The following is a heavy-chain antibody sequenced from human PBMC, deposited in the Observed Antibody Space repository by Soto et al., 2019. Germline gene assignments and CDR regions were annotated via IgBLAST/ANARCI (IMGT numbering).Heavy chain of an antibody. Sequence: GASVEVSCKASGYTFTSYGISWVRQAPGQGLEWMGWISAYNGNTNYAQKLQGRVTMTTDTSTSTAYMELRSLRSVDTAVYYCARAQRIGYCSSTSCYRRDNWFDPWGQGTLVIVSS. CDR2: ISAYNGNT. V-gene: IGHV1-18*01. CDR1: GYTFTSYG. D-gene: IGHD2-2*02. CDR3: ARAQRIGYCSSTSCYRRDNWFDP. J-gene: IGHJ5*02.